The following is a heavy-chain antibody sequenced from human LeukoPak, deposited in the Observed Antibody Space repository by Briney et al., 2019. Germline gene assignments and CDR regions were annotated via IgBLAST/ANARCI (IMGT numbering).Heavy chain of an antibody. Sequence: GGSLRLSCTASGFTFKNYRMTWVRQAPGKGLEWVASMKDDGNEIQYVDSVKGRFTISRDNVKSSLYLQMNNLRAEDTALYYCARNRATNDHWGQGTLVTVSS. CDR1: GFTFKNYR. CDR3: ARNRATNDH. J-gene: IGHJ4*02. V-gene: IGHV3-7*01. D-gene: IGHD1-26*01. CDR2: MKDDGNEI.